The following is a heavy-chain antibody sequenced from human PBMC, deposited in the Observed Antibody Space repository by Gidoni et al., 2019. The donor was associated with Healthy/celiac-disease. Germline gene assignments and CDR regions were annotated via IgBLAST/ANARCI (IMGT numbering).Heavy chain of an antibody. Sequence: EVQLVESGGGLVQPGGSLRLDCEASGFTFSSSSMNWVRQAPGKGLGWVSYISSSSSTIYYADSVKGRFTISRDNAKNSLYLQMNSLRDEDTAVYYCARGSNYYGSGRRKDFDYWGQGTLVTVSS. CDR3: ARGSNYYGSGRRKDFDY. CDR1: GFTFSSSS. CDR2: ISSSSSTI. D-gene: IGHD3-10*01. V-gene: IGHV3-48*02. J-gene: IGHJ4*02.